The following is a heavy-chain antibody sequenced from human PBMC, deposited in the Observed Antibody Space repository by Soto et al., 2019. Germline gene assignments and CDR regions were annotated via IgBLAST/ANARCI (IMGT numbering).Heavy chain of an antibody. CDR3: ASDKDRQQLAANYHYIMDV. V-gene: IGHV1-69*12. CDR1: GGTFRTSA. J-gene: IGHJ6*01. D-gene: IGHD3-3*02. CDR2: IMPVFPTP. Sequence: QVQLVQSGAEVKKPGSSVKVSCKTSGGTFRTSAISWVRQAPGQGLEWMGGIMPVFPTPDYAQKFPGRVTITADESMSTAYMELSSLRSEDTAVDYCASDKDRQQLAANYHYIMDVWGQGTTVTVSS.